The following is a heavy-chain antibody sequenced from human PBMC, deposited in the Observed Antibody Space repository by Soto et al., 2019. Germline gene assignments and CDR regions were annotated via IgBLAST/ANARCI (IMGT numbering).Heavy chain of an antibody. CDR3: GRYCSGGSCHTLDYYGMDV. D-gene: IGHD2-15*01. Sequence: SVKVSCKASGGTFRNYGIGWVRQAPGQGLEWMGGIIPVFGTTNYVQKFQGRVTITADESTSTAYIEVSSLRSEDTAMFYCGRYCSGGSCHTLDYYGMDVWGQGTTVTVSS. J-gene: IGHJ6*02. CDR2: IIPVFGTT. CDR1: GGTFRNYG. V-gene: IGHV1-69*13.